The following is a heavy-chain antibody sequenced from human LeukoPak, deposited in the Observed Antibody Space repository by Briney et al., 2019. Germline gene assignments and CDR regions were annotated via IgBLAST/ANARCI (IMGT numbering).Heavy chain of an antibody. CDR1: GGSISSYY. V-gene: IGHV4-59*08. J-gene: IGHJ4*02. D-gene: IGHD6-6*01. CDR2: IYYSGST. Sequence: KPSETLSLTCTVSGGSISSYYWSWIRQPPGKGLEWIGYIYYSGSTNYNPSLKSRVTISVDTSKNQFSLKLSSVTAADTAVYYCARAKYYSSSSLFDYWGQGTLVTVSS. CDR3: ARAKYYSSSSLFDY.